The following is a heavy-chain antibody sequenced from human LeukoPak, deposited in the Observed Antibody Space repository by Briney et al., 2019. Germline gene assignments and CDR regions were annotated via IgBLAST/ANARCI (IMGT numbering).Heavy chain of an antibody. V-gene: IGHV4-4*07. CDR2: IYTSGST. CDR1: GGSISSYY. CDR3: ARDINFWSGYYHLDY. J-gene: IGHJ4*02. D-gene: IGHD3-3*01. Sequence: SETLSLTCTVSGGSISSYYWSWIRQPAGKGLEWIGRIYTSGSTNYNPSLKSRVTMSVDTSKNQFSLKLSSVTAADTAVYYCARDINFWSGYYHLDYWGQGTLVTVSS.